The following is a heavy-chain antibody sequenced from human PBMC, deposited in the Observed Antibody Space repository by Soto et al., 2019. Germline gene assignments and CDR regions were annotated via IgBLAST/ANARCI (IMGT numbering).Heavy chain of an antibody. D-gene: IGHD6-13*01. CDR3: AREGMDPYYYYGMDV. Sequence: ASVQVSCKASGYTFTSYGISWVRQAPGQGLEWMGWISAYNGNTNYAQKLQGRVTMTTDTSTSTAYMELRSLRSDDTAVYYCAREGMDPYYYYGMDVWGQGTTVTVSS. CDR2: ISAYNGNT. CDR1: GYTFTSYG. V-gene: IGHV1-18*01. J-gene: IGHJ6*02.